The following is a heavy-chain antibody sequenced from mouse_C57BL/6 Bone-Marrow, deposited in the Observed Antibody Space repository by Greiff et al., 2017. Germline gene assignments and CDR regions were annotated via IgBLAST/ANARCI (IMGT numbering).Heavy chain of an antibody. CDR2: ISSGGSYT. D-gene: IGHD2-2*01. V-gene: IGHV5-6*02. J-gene: IGHJ4*01. CDR3: ARPYGYDRGYYAMDY. CDR1: GFTFSSYG. Sequence: EVKLEESGGDLVKPGGSLKLSCAASGFTFSSYGMSWVRQTPDKRLEWVATISSGGSYTYYPDSVKGRFTISRDNAKNTLYLQMSSLKSEDTAMYYCARPYGYDRGYYAMDYWGQGTSVTVSS.